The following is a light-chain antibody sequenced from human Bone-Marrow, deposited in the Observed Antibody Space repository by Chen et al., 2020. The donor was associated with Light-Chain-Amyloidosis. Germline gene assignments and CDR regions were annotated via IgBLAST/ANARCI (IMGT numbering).Light chain of an antibody. Sequence: NFLLTQPHSVSQSPGKTVIISCTRSSGSIATNYVQWYQQRPGSSPTTVIYEDDQRPSGVPDRFSGSIDRSSNSASLTISGLKTEDEADYYCQSYQGSSQGVFGGGTKLTVL. CDR2: EDD. CDR3: QSYQGSSQGV. V-gene: IGLV6-57*01. CDR1: SGSIATNY. J-gene: IGLJ3*02.